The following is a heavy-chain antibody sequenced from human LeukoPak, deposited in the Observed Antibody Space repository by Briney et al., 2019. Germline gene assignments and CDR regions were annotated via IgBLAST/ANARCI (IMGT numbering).Heavy chain of an antibody. J-gene: IGHJ3*02. CDR2: IFSNAKK. D-gene: IGHD1-26*01. V-gene: IGHV2-26*01. CDR1: GFSLSNARMG. Sequence: SGPTLVNPTETLTLTCTVSGFSLSNARMGVSWIRQPPGRALGWLAHIFSNAKKSYSTSLKSSLTTSKATSKSQVVLTMTNMDPVATATYYCARMWDTGGAFDIWGQGTMVTVSS. CDR3: ARMWDTGGAFDI.